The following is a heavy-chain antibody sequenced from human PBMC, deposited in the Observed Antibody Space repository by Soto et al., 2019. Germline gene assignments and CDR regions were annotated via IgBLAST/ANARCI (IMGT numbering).Heavy chain of an antibody. CDR2: IYYSGST. J-gene: IGHJ4*02. Sequence: SETLSLTCTVSGGSISSSTYYWGWIRQPPGKGLEWIGSIYYSGSTYYNPSLKSRVTISVDTSKNQFSLKLNSVTAADTAVYYCAGSIAAAGGAIRYFDYWGQGTLVTVSS. D-gene: IGHD6-13*01. CDR1: GGSISSSTYY. V-gene: IGHV4-39*01. CDR3: AGSIAAAGGAIRYFDY.